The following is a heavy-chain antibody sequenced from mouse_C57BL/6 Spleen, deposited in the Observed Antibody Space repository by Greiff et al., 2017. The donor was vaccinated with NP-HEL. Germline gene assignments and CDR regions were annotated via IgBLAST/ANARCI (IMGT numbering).Heavy chain of an antibody. CDR3: ARSYGNHLYAMDY. CDR2: IYPGDGDT. CDR1: GYAFSSSW. Sequence: QVQLQQSGPELVKPGASVKISCKASGYAFSSSWMNWVKQRPGKGLEWIGRIYPGDGDTNYNGKFKGKATLTADKSSSTAYMQLSSLTSEDSAVYFCARSYGNHLYAMDYWGQGTSVTVSS. V-gene: IGHV1-82*01. J-gene: IGHJ4*01. D-gene: IGHD2-1*01.